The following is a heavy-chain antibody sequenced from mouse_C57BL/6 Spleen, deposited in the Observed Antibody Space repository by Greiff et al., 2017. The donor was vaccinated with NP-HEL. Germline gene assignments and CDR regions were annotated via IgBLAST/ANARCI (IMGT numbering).Heavy chain of an antibody. CDR1: GFSLTSYA. J-gene: IGHJ1*03. CDR3: AREGIYYDYSYWYFDV. D-gene: IGHD2-4*01. V-gene: IGHV2-9-1*01. Sequence: VQRVESGPGLVAPSQSLSITCTVSGFSLTSYAISWVRQPPGKGLEWLGVIWTGGGTNYNSALKSRLSISKDNSKSQVFLKMNSLQTDDTARYYCAREGIYYDYSYWYFDVWGTGTTVTVSS. CDR2: IWTGGGT.